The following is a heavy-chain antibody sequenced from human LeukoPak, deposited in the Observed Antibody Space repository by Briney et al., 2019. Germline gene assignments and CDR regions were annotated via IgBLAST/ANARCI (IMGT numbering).Heavy chain of an antibody. Sequence: GGSLRLSCAASGFTFSSYAMSWVRQAPGKGLEWVSGISGSGGSTYYADSVKGRFTISRDSSKNTLYLQMNSLRAEDTAVYYCAKGSPIAVAAPPDYWGQGTLVTVSS. CDR1: GFTFSSYA. V-gene: IGHV3-23*01. D-gene: IGHD6-19*01. CDR2: ISGSGGST. CDR3: AKGSPIAVAAPPDY. J-gene: IGHJ4*02.